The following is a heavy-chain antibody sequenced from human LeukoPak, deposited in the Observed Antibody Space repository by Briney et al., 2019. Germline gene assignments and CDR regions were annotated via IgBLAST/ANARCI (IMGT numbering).Heavy chain of an antibody. CDR3: AKSYCGGDCSHYYNYMDV. Sequence: SVKVSCKASGGTFSSYAISWVRQAPGQGLEWMGGIIPIFGTANYAQKFQGRVTITTDESTSTAYMELSSLRSEDTAVYYCAKSYCGGDCSHYYNYMDVWGKGTTVTVSS. J-gene: IGHJ6*03. CDR1: GGTFSSYA. CDR2: IIPIFGTA. D-gene: IGHD2-21*02. V-gene: IGHV1-69*05.